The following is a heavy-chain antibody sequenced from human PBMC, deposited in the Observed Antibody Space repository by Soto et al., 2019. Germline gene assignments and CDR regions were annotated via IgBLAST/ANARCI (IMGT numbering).Heavy chain of an antibody. J-gene: IGHJ6*02. V-gene: IGHV3-30*18. Sequence: GGSLRLSCAASGVPFSSYGMHWVRQAPGKGLEWVAVISYDGSNKYYADSVKGRFTISRDNSKNTLYLQMNSLRAEDTAVYYCAKDYIAAAGYYYYYGMDVWGQGTTVTVSS. D-gene: IGHD6-13*01. CDR1: GVPFSSYG. CDR3: AKDYIAAAGYYYYYGMDV. CDR2: ISYDGSNK.